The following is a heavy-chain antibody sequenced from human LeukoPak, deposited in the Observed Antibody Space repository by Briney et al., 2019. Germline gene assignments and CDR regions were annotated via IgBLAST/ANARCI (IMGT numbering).Heavy chain of an antibody. V-gene: IGHV4-59*01. CDR2: IYYTGST. CDR3: ARDGYSAIDY. CDR1: GGSISNYY. J-gene: IGHJ4*02. D-gene: IGHD1-26*01. Sequence: PSETLSLTCTVSGGSISNYYWNWIRQPPGKGLEWIGYIYYTGSTNYNPSLKSRVTMSVDTSKNQFSLNLQSVTPEDTAVYYCARDGYSAIDYWGQGTLVTVSS.